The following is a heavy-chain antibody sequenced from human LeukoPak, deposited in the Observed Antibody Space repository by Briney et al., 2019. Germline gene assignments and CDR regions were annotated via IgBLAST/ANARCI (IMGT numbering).Heavy chain of an antibody. Sequence: SETLSLTCTVSGYSISSGYYWGWIRQPPGKGLEWMGSIYHSGSTYYNPSLKSRVTISVDTSKNQFSLKLSSVTAADTAVYYCARDGDSSAGGFDYWGQGTLVTVSS. D-gene: IGHD3-22*01. CDR3: ARDGDSSAGGFDY. CDR1: GYSISSGYY. CDR2: IYHSGST. V-gene: IGHV4-38-2*02. J-gene: IGHJ4*02.